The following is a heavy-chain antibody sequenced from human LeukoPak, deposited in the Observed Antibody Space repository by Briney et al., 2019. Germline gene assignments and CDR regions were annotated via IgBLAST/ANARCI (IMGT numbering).Heavy chain of an antibody. CDR3: AKCAWFGDAPGGDY. CDR2: ISGSGDIA. V-gene: IGHV3-23*01. D-gene: IGHD3-10*01. CDR1: GFTFRSDA. Sequence: GGSLRLSCAASGFTFRSDALSWVRQAPRKGLEWVSAISGSGDIAYYADSVKGRFTISRDNSKNTMYLQMNSLRVEDTAVYYCAKCAWFGDAPGGDYWGQGTLVTVSS. J-gene: IGHJ4*02.